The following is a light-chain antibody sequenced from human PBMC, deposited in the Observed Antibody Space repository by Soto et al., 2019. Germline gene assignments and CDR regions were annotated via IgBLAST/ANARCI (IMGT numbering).Light chain of an antibody. CDR3: QQYTHGPVWS. CDR1: QSISSN. V-gene: IGKV3-15*01. CDR2: GPS. Sequence: EIVLTQSPATLSVSPGERATLSCRASQSISSNLAWYQQKPGQAPRLLINGPSTRATGVPARFSGSGSGTEFTITISSLQSEDFAMYYGQQYTHGPVWSFGQGTKVEIK. J-gene: IGKJ1*01.